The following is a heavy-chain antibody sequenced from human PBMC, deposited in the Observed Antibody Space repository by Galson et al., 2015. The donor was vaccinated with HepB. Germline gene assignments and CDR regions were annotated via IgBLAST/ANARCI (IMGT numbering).Heavy chain of an antibody. CDR1: GYTFTSYA. CDR2: INAGNGNT. Sequence: SVKVSCKASGYTFTSYAMHWVRQAPGQRLEWMGWINAGNGNTKYSQKFQARVTITRDTSASTAYMELSSLRSEDTAVYYCARDPGYCSSTSCYAGDYWGQGTLVTVSS. J-gene: IGHJ4*02. V-gene: IGHV1-3*01. CDR3: ARDPGYCSSTSCYAGDY. D-gene: IGHD2-2*01.